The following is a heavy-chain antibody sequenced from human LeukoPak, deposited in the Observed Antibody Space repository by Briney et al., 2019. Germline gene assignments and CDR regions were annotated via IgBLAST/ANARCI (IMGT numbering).Heavy chain of an antibody. D-gene: IGHD6-13*01. Sequence: GGSLRLSCAASGFTCSSFWMSWVRQAPGKGLEWVSNIKQDGSEKYYVDSVKGRFTISRDNAKNSLYLQMNSLRAEDTAVYYCARSVAGYSSSWYFDYWGQGTLVTVSS. CDR1: GFTCSSFW. V-gene: IGHV3-7*01. J-gene: IGHJ4*02. CDR3: ARSVAGYSSSWYFDY. CDR2: IKQDGSEK.